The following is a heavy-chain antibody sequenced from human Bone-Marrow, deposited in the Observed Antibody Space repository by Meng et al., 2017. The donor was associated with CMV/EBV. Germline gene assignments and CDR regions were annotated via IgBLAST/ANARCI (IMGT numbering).Heavy chain of an antibody. CDR1: GYTFTSYG. V-gene: IGHV1-18*01. CDR3: ARDLMGAVVVPAANKKAYYYYGMDV. J-gene: IGHJ6*02. Sequence: ASVKVSCKASGYTFTSYGISWVRQAPGQGLEWMGWISAYNGNTNYAQKLQGRVTMTTDTSTSTAYMELSRLRSDDTAVYYCARDLMGAVVVPAANKKAYYYYGMDVWGQGTTVTVS. CDR2: ISAYNGNT. D-gene: IGHD2-2*01.